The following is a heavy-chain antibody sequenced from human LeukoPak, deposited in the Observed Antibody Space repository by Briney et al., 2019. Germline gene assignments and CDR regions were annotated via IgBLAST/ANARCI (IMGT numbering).Heavy chain of an antibody. CDR2: TYYGSKWYN. V-gene: IGHV6-1*01. CDR3: ARERQRYSGFEATVNWFDP. J-gene: IGHJ5*02. CDR1: GDSVSSTSAA. D-gene: IGHD5-12*01. Sequence: SQTLSLTCAISGDSVSSTSAAWNWIRQSPSRGLEWLGRTYYGSKWYNDYAVSVKSRITINPDTSKNQFSLQLNSVTPEDTAVYYCARERQRYSGFEATVNWFDPWGQGTLVTVSS.